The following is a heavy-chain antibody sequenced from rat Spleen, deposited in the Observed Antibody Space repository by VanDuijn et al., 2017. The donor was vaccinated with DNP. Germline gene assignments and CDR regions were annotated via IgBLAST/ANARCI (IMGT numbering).Heavy chain of an antibody. Sequence: EVQLVESGGGLVQPGRSLKLSCAASGFTFNNHWMSWIRQAPGKGLEWVASITDTGGSVYYPDSVKGRFTISRDNAQNTLYLQMNGLRSEDTATYYCTGDREYYGSNWFAYWGQGTLVTVSS. D-gene: IGHD1-6*01. V-gene: IGHV5-31*01. CDR2: ITDTGGSV. J-gene: IGHJ3*01. CDR1: GFTFNNHW. CDR3: TGDREYYGSNWFAY.